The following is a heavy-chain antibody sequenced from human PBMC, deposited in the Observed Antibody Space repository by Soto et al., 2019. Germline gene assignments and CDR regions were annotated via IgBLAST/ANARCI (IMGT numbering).Heavy chain of an antibody. CDR3: AGDQFEGVLRYFDWLIPEPPPFDY. CDR2: ISAYNGNT. J-gene: IGHJ4*02. V-gene: IGHV1-18*01. CDR1: GYTFTSYG. Sequence: QVQLVQSGAEVKKPGASVKVSCKASGYTFTSYGITWVRQAPGQGLEWMGWISAYNGNTNYAQKLQGRVTMTTDTSTSTAYMKPRSLRSDDTVVYYCAGDQFEGVLRYFDWLIPEPPPFDYWGEGTLVTVSS. D-gene: IGHD3-9*01.